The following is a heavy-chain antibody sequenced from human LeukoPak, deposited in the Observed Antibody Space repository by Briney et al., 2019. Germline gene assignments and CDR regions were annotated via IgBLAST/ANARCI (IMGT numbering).Heavy chain of an antibody. Sequence: PGGSLRLSCAASGFTFSSYGMHWVRQAPGKGLEWVAVIWYDGSNKYYADSVKGRFTISRDNSKNTLYLQMNSLRAEDTAVYYCATGAVAGTCFDYWGEGALVTVSS. V-gene: IGHV3-33*01. D-gene: IGHD6-19*01. J-gene: IGHJ4*02. CDR2: IWYDGSNK. CDR1: GFTFSSYG. CDR3: ATGAVAGTCFDY.